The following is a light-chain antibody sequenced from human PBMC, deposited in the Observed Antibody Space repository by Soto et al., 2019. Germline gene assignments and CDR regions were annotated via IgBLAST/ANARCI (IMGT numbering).Light chain of an antibody. V-gene: IGLV2-14*01. Sequence: QSALTQPASVSGSPGQSITISCTGTSSEVGGYNYASWYQQHPDKAPKLMIYEVSNRPSGVSNRFSGSKSGNTASLTISGLQAEDEADYYCSSYTSSSIDYVFGTGTKVTVL. CDR3: SSYTSSSIDYV. CDR1: SSEVGGYNY. CDR2: EVS. J-gene: IGLJ1*01.